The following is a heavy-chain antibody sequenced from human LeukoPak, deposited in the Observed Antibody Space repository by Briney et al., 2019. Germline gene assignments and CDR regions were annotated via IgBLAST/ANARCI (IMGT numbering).Heavy chain of an antibody. CDR2: IYSGGST. CDR1: GFTVSSNY. J-gene: IGHJ4*02. Sequence: GESLRLSCAASGFTVSSNYMSWVRQAPGKGLEWVSVIYSGGSTYYADSVKGRFTISRDNSKNTLYLQMNSLRAEDTAVYYCAREGQQLGFDYWGQGTLVTVSS. V-gene: IGHV3-53*01. D-gene: IGHD6-13*01. CDR3: AREGQQLGFDY.